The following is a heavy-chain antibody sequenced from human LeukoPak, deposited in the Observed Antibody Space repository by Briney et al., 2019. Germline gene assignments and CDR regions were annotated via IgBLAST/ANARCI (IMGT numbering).Heavy chain of an antibody. CDR1: GFTFDDYG. J-gene: IGHJ4*02. CDR3: GGGGGGLTVAGRRGIDY. CDR2: INWNSGST. D-gene: IGHD6-19*01. V-gene: IGHV3-20*04. Sequence: GGSLRLSCAASGFTFDDYGMTWVRQAPGKGLEWVSGINWNSGSTGYADSVKGRFTISRDNSKNTLYPQMNSLRAEDTAIYYWGGGGGGLTVAGRRGIDYWGQGSLVIVSS.